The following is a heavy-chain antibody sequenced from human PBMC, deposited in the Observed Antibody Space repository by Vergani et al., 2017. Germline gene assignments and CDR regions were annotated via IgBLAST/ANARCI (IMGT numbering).Heavy chain of an antibody. J-gene: IGHJ6*03. Sequence: EVQLVESGGGLVQPGRSLRLSCAASGFTFDDYAMHWVRQAPGKGLEWVSGISGSGGNTYYADSVKGRFTISRDNSKNTLYLQMNSLRAEATAIYYCAKVPVYYYYYMDVWGKGTTVTVSS. V-gene: IGHV3-23*04. CDR3: AKVPVYYYYYMDV. CDR1: GFTFDDYA. CDR2: ISGSGGNT.